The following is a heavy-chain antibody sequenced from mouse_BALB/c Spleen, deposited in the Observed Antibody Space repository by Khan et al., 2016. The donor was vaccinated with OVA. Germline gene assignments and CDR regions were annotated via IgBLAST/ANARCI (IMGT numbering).Heavy chain of an antibody. V-gene: IGHV1-20*02. D-gene: IGHD1-1*01. Sequence: EVQLQQSGPELVKPGASVKISCKASGYSFTGYFMNWVMQSHGKSLEWIGRINPHIGETFYNQKFKGKATLTVDESSSTAHMELRSLASEDSAVYYCTRSYRSDFDYWGQGTTRTVSS. J-gene: IGHJ2*01. CDR2: INPHIGET. CDR1: GYSFTGYF. CDR3: TRSYRSDFDY.